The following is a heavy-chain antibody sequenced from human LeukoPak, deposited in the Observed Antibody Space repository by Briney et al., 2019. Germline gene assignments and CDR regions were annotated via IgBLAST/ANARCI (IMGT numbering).Heavy chain of an antibody. D-gene: IGHD3-10*01. CDR3: AKDLLWFGGYEDWFDP. Sequence: GGSLRLSCPAYGFTFSSYGMHWVRQAPGKGLEWVAVIWYDGSNKYYADSVKGRFTISRDNSKNTLYLQMNSLRAEDTAVYYCAKDLLWFGGYEDWFDPWGQGTLVTVSS. V-gene: IGHV3-33*06. J-gene: IGHJ5*02. CDR2: IWYDGSNK. CDR1: GFTFSSYG.